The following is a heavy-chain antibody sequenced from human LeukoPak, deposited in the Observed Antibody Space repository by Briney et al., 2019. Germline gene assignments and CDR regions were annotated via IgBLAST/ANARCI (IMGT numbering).Heavy chain of an antibody. CDR2: IYSGGST. D-gene: IGHD3-22*01. J-gene: IGHJ3*02. CDR1: GFTVSSNY. CDR3: AGCTYYYDSSGSEGAFDI. V-gene: IGHV3-66*01. Sequence: GGSLRLSCAASGFTVSSNYMSWVRQAPGKGLEWVSVIYSGGSTYYADSVKGRFTISRDNSKNTLYLQMNSLRAEDTAVYYCAGCTYYYDSSGSEGAFDIWGQGTMVTVSS.